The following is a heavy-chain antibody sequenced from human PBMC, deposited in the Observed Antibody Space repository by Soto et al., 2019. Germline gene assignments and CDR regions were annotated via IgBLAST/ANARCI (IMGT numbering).Heavy chain of an antibody. D-gene: IGHD5-12*01. CDR2: ISSSSSYI. V-gene: IGHV3-21*01. J-gene: IGHJ2*01. Sequence: EVQLVESGGGLVKPGGSLRLSCAASGFTFSSYSMNWVRQAPGKGLEWVSSISSSSSYIYYADSVKGRFTISRDNAKNSLDLQMNSLRAEDTAVYYCARGWLQGLWYFDLWGRGTLVTVSS. CDR1: GFTFSSYS. CDR3: ARGWLQGLWYFDL.